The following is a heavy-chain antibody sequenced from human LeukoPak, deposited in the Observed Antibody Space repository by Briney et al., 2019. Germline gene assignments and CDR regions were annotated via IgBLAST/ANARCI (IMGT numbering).Heavy chain of an antibody. CDR2: IYSGGST. J-gene: IGHJ4*02. Sequence: GGSLRLSCAASGFTVSSNYMSWVRQAPGKGLEWVSVIYSGGSTYYADSVKGRFTISRDNSKNTLYLQMNSLRAEDTAVYYCAREGDDSSGYSYGYWGQGTLVTVSS. CDR1: GFTVSSNY. CDR3: AREGDDSSGYSYGY. D-gene: IGHD3-22*01. V-gene: IGHV3-66*01.